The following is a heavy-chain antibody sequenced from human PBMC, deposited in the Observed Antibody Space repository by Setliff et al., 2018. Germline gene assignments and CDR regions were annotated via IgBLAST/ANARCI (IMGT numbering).Heavy chain of an antibody. CDR2: IKQDGSEK. V-gene: IGHV3-7*01. J-gene: IGHJ6*03. D-gene: IGHD2-15*01. CDR3: AKESGAHYFYYYYMDV. Sequence: GGSLRLSCAASGFTFSNYWMNWVRQAPGKGLEWVANIKQDGSEKNYVDSVKGRFIISRDNSKNTLYLQMNSLRAEDTAVYFCAKESGAHYFYYYYMDVWGKGTTVTVSS. CDR1: GFTFSNYW.